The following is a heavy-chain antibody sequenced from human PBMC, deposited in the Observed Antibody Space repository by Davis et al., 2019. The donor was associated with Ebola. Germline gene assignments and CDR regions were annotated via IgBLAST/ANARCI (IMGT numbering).Heavy chain of an antibody. D-gene: IGHD7-27*01. V-gene: IGHV4-61*01. CDR1: GGSVSSGPYY. J-gene: IGHJ4*02. CDR2: SSGGT. Sequence: PSETLSLTCIVSGGSVSSGPYYWSWIRQPPGKGLEWIGYSSGGTNLNPSLKSRVTISVDTSKNQFSLKLTSVTAADTAVYYCGRDNWGSIDYWGQGTLVTVSS. CDR3: GRDNWGSIDY.